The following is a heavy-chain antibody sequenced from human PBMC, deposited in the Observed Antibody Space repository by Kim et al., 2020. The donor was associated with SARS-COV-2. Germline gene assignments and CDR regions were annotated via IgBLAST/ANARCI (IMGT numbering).Heavy chain of an antibody. CDR1: GGTFSSYA. CDR2: IIPIFGTA. V-gene: IGHV1-69*13. Sequence: SVKVSCKASGGTFSSYAISWVRQAPGQGLEWMGGIIPIFGTANYAQKFQGRVTITADESTSTAHMELSSLRSEDTAVYYCARDRGVYCSSTSCYWFDPWGQGTLVTVSS. J-gene: IGHJ5*02. D-gene: IGHD2-2*01. CDR3: ARDRGVYCSSTSCYWFDP.